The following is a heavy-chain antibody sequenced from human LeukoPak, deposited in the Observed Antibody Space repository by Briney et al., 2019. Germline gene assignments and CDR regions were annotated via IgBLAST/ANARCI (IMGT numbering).Heavy chain of an antibody. D-gene: IGHD6-19*01. CDR1: GFTFSSYG. V-gene: IGHV3-30*02. J-gene: IGHJ5*02. CDR2: IRYDGSNK. Sequence: GGSLRLSCAASGFTFSSYGMHWVRQAPGKGLEWVAFIRYDGSNKYYADSVKGRFTISRDNSKNTLYLQMNSLRAEDTAVYYCAKDRVDSSGWYMATNWFDPWGQGTLVTVSS. CDR3: AKDRVDSSGWYMATNWFDP.